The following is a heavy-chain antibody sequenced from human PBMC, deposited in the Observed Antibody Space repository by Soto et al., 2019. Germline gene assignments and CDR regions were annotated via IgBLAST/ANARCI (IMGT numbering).Heavy chain of an antibody. CDR1: GFTFSNAW. CDR3: TTKWYWIDQRFDY. J-gene: IGHJ4*02. D-gene: IGHD1-1*01. CDR2: IKSKTDGGTT. V-gene: IGHV3-15*01. Sequence: GGSLRLSCAASGFTFSNAWMSWVRQAPGKGLEWVGRIKSKTDGGTTDYAAPVKGRFTISRDDSKNTLYLQMNSLKTEDTAVYYCTTKWYWIDQRFDYWGQGTLVTVSS.